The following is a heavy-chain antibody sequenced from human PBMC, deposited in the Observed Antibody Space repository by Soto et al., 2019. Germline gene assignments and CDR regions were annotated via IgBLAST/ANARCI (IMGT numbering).Heavy chain of an antibody. V-gene: IGHV3-15*01. J-gene: IGHJ6*02. CDR1: GFTFSNAW. CDR2: IKSKTDGGTT. D-gene: IGHD3-3*01. Sequence: VGSLRLSCAASGFTFSNAWMSWVRQAPGKGLEWVGRIKSKTDGGTTDYAAPVKGRFTISRDDSKNTLYLQMNSLKTEDTAVYYCTTEGIFGVVIGGMDVWGQRTTVTVSS. CDR3: TTEGIFGVVIGGMDV.